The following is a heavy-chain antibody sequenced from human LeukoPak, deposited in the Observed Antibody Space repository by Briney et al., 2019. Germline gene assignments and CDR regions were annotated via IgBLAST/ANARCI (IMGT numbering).Heavy chain of an antibody. D-gene: IGHD3-22*01. CDR2: INPRGGST. CDR3: ARAYYHDSSGYHFPVDY. CDR1: GYTFISYY. J-gene: IGHJ4*02. V-gene: IGHV1-46*01. Sequence: WASVKVSCTASGYTFISYYMHWVRQAPGQGLEWMGIINPRGGSTNYEQTFQGRVTMTRDMSTSTVYMELSSLRSEDTAVYYCARAYYHDSSGYHFPVDYWGQGTLVTVSS.